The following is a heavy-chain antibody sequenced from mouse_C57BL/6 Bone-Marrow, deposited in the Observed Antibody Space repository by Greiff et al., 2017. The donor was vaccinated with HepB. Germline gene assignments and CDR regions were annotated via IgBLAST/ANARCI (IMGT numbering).Heavy chain of an antibody. CDR2: IYPGDGDT. D-gene: IGHD1-1*01. CDR1: GYTFTSYT. J-gene: IGHJ2*01. CDR3: ASYYGSRDY. Sequence: QVQLQQSGAELARPGASVKMSCKASGYTFTSYTMHWVKQRPGKGLAWIGRIYPGDGDTNYNGKFKGKATLTADKSSSTAYMQLSSLTSEDSAVYFCASYYGSRDYWGQGTTLTVSS. V-gene: IGHV1-82*01.